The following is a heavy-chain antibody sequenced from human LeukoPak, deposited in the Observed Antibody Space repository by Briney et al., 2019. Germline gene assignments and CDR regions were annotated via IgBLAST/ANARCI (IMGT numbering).Heavy chain of an antibody. J-gene: IGHJ5*02. Sequence: GESLKISCKGSGYSFPSYWIGWVRQVPGKGLEWMGIIYPGDSDTRYSPSFEGQVTISSDKSISTAYLQWSSLEASDTAMYYCARRPLKYNSGWFDPWGQGTLVTVSS. CDR1: GYSFPSYW. CDR2: IYPGDSDT. D-gene: IGHD6-25*01. V-gene: IGHV5-51*01. CDR3: ARRPLKYNSGWFDP.